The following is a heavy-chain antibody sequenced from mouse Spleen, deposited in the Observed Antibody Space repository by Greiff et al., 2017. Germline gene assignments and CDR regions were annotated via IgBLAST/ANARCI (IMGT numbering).Heavy chain of an antibody. V-gene: IGHV5-15*01. CDR2: ISNLAYTI. CDR3: ARPSGTFYAMDY. J-gene: IGHJ4*01. CDR1: GFTFSDYG. Sequence: EVHLVESGGGLVKPGGSLKLSCAASGFTFSDYGMAWVRQAPGKGLEWVAFISNLAYTIYYADTVTGRFTISRENAKNTLYLEMSSLRSEDTAMYYCARPSGTFYAMDYWGQGTSVTVSS. D-gene: IGHD4-1*01.